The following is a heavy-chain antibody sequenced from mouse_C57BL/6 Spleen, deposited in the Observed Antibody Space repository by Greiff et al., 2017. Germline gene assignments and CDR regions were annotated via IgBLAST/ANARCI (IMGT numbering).Heavy chain of an antibody. CDR3: AREPDGYYGDYAMDY. CDR2: IYPRSGNT. CDR1: GYTFTSYG. V-gene: IGHV1-81*01. D-gene: IGHD2-3*01. Sequence: QVQLQQSGAELARPGASVKLSCKASGYTFTSYGISWVKQSTGQGLEWIGEIYPRSGNTYYNEKFKGKATLTADKSSSTAYMELRSLTSEDSAVYFCAREPDGYYGDYAMDYWGQGTSVTVSS. J-gene: IGHJ4*01.